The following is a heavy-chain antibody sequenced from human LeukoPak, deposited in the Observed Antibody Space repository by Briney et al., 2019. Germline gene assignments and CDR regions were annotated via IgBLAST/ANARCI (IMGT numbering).Heavy chain of an antibody. J-gene: IGHJ4*02. Sequence: GGSLRLSCAASGFTFSSYAMSWVRQAPGKGLEWVAAISGSGGSTYYADSVKGRFAISRDNPKNTLYLQMNSLRAEDTAVYFCVKGTGTPYYFDYWGQGTLVTVSS. V-gene: IGHV3-23*01. CDR1: GFTFSSYA. CDR3: VKGTGTPYYFDY. CDR2: ISGSGGST. D-gene: IGHD1-7*01.